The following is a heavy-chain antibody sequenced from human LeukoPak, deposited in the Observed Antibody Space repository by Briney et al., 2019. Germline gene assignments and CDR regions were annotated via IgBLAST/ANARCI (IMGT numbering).Heavy chain of an antibody. Sequence: SQTLSLTCPDTGGSISSGGYYWSWIRQHPGKGLERIGYIYYSGSTYYNPSLKSRVTISVDTSKNQFSLKLSSVTAADTAVYYCARYSYGHSVDYWGQGTLVTVSS. J-gene: IGHJ4*02. D-gene: IGHD5-18*01. CDR1: GGSISSGGYY. CDR2: IYYSGST. CDR3: ARYSYGHSVDY. V-gene: IGHV4-31*03.